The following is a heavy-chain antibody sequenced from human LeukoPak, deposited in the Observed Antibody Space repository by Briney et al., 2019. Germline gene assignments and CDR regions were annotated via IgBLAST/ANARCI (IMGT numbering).Heavy chain of an antibody. J-gene: IGHJ4*02. CDR3: LRDLNWSLDQ. CDR1: GFTFSNYM. Sequence: GGSLRLSCAASGFTFSNYMMHWVRHAPGKGLVWVSRIKSDGITITYADSVKGRFTISRDNAKNTLYLQTNSLRAEDTAVYYCLRDLNWSLDQWGQGTLVTVSS. CDR2: IKSDGITI. V-gene: IGHV3-74*01. D-gene: IGHD1-20*01.